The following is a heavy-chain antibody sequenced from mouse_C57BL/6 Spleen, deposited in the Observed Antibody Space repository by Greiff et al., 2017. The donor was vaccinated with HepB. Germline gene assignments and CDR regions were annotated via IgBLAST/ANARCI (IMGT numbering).Heavy chain of an antibody. CDR3: ARRYYAMDY. Sequence: QVQLQQPGAELVKPGASVKMSCKASGYTFTSYWITWVKQRPGQGLEWIGDIYPGSGRTNYNEKFKSKATQTVDTSTSAAYMQLSSLTSEDSAVYYCARRYYAMDYWGQGTSVTVSS. CDR2: IYPGSGRT. V-gene: IGHV1-55*01. J-gene: IGHJ4*01. CDR1: GYTFTSYW.